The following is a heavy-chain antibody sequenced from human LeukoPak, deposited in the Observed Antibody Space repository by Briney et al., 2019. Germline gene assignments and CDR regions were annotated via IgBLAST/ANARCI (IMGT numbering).Heavy chain of an antibody. J-gene: IGHJ4*02. Sequence: QAGGSLRLSCAASGFTFSSYAMSWVRQAPGKGLEWVSAINSAGSTYYGDSVKGRFTISRDNSKNTLYLQMNSLRAEDTAVYYCAKSITMIVVVIASFDYWGQGTLVTVSS. V-gene: IGHV3-23*01. D-gene: IGHD3-22*01. CDR1: GFTFSSYA. CDR3: AKSITMIVVVIASFDY. CDR2: INSAGST.